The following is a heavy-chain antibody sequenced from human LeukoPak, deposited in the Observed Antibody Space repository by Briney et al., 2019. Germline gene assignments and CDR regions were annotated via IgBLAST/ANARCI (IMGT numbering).Heavy chain of an antibody. CDR3: PRRKVRRVMALDWFDP. Sequence: ASLKVSCKASGYTFTSYDINWVRQATGQGLGCMGWMNPNSGNTGYAQKFQGRVTMTRNTTISTTYIALSNLRSKDTAVYYCPRRKVRRVMALDWFDPWGQGTLVTVSS. D-gene: IGHD3-10*01. CDR2: MNPNSGNT. V-gene: IGHV1-8*01. J-gene: IGHJ5*02. CDR1: GYTFTSYD.